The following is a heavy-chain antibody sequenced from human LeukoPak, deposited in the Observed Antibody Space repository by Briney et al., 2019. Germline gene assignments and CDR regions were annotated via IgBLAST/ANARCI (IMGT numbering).Heavy chain of an antibody. Sequence: PSETLSLTCAVHGGSSSGYYWSWIRQPPGKGLEWIGEINHSGSTNYNPSLKSRVTISVDTSKNQFSLKLSSVTAADTAVYYCARQPANGDYFDYWGQGTLVTVSS. CDR1: GGSSSGYY. D-gene: IGHD2-2*01. CDR3: ARQPANGDYFDY. CDR2: INHSGST. J-gene: IGHJ4*02. V-gene: IGHV4-34*01.